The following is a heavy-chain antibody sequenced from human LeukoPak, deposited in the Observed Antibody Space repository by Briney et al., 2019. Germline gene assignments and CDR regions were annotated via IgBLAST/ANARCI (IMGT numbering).Heavy chain of an antibody. J-gene: IGHJ4*02. CDR2: IYSGGST. CDR1: GFTVSSNY. Sequence: PGGSLRLSCAASGFTVSSNYMSWVRQAPGKGLEWVSVIYSGGSTYYADSVKGRFTISRDNSKNTLYLQINSLRAEDTAVYYCARDPHSSGTDYWGQGTLVTVSS. D-gene: IGHD6-19*01. CDR3: ARDPHSSGTDY. V-gene: IGHV3-66*01.